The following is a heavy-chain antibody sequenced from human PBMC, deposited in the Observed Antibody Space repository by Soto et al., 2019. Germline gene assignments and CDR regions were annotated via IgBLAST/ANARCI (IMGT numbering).Heavy chain of an antibody. D-gene: IGHD3-10*01. CDR3: GTPPGGGGY. V-gene: IGHV3-53*01. CDR1: GFTVSNNY. J-gene: IGHJ4*02. Sequence: EVQLVESGGGLIQPGGSLRLSCAVSGFTVSNNYMSWVRQAPGKGLEGVSVIYSGGYTAYGDSVKGRFTISRDNSKNNPNLQMNSPGAGATAGFSGGTPPGGGGYWGQGTLVTVSS. CDR2: IYSGGYT.